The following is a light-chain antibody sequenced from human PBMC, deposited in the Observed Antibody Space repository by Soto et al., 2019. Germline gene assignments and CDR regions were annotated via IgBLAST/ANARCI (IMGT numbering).Light chain of an antibody. CDR1: SSNIGKNF. Sequence: QSVVTQPPSVSAAPGQKVTISCSGSSSNIGKNFVSWYQQLPGTAPKLLIYEHDKRPSGIPDRFSGSKSDTSATLAITGLQTGDEADYYCGTWDSSLNTMIFGGGTKLTVL. V-gene: IGLV1-51*01. J-gene: IGLJ2*01. CDR2: EHD. CDR3: GTWDSSLNTMI.